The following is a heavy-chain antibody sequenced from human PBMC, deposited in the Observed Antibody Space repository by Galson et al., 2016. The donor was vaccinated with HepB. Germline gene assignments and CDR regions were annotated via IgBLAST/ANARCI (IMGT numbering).Heavy chain of an antibody. V-gene: IGHV3-21*01. CDR2: ISSSSSDI. D-gene: IGHD6-19*01. Sequence: SLRLSCAASGFTFSSYSMNWVRQAPGEGLEWVSSISSSSSDIYYADSVKGRFTISRDNATNSPYLQMNSLRAEDTAVYYCASLFSAAVAGYWYFDLWGRGTLVTVSS. CDR1: GFTFSSYS. J-gene: IGHJ2*01. CDR3: ASLFSAAVAGYWYFDL.